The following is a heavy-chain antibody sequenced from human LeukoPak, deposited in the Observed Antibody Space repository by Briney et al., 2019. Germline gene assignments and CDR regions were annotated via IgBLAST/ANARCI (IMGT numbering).Heavy chain of an antibody. CDR1: GFTFSNYG. CDR2: IWFDGIRK. CDR3: ARDRGSGWHIFDY. D-gene: IGHD6-19*01. J-gene: IGHJ4*02. Sequence: PGRSLRLSCAASGFTFSNYGMHWVRQVPGKGLEWVAAIWFDGIRKYYADSVKGRLTISRDNSKNTLYLQMNSLRAEDTAVYYCARDRGSGWHIFDYWGQGTLVTVSS. V-gene: IGHV3-33*01.